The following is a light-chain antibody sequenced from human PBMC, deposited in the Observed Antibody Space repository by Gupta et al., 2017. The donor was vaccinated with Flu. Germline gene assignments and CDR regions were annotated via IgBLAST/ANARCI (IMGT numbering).Light chain of an antibody. Sequence: SALPQPPSASGAPCPSVTISCTGTSSDVGGYNYVSWYQQHPGKAHKLMIYEVTNSPSGVPGRFSGSKAGNTASLTVSGLQEEEEADYYDTSYAGSNNFVFGTGTKVTVL. J-gene: IGLJ1*01. V-gene: IGLV2-8*01. CDR1: SSDVGGYNY. CDR2: EVT. CDR3: TSYAGSNNFV.